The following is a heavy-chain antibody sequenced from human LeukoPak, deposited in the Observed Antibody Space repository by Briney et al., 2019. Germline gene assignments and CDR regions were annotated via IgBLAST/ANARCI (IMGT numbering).Heavy chain of an antibody. J-gene: IGHJ4*02. Sequence: GGSLRLSCAASGFTFSSYWMTWVRQGPGKGLEWVANIKPNGSLIYYVDSVKGRFTISRDNAKNSLYLQMNSLRAEDTAVYYCAKWELYSGFYYIDYWGQGTLATVSS. V-gene: IGHV3-7*01. CDR2: IKPNGSLI. D-gene: IGHD1-26*01. CDR3: AKWELYSGFYYIDY. CDR1: GFTFSSYW.